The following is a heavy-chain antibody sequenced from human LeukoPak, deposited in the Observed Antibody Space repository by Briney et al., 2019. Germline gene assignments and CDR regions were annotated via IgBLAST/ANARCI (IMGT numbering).Heavy chain of an antibody. CDR2: NHYSGDT. CDR1: GASMFNYY. CDR3: ARAPKYYYMDV. V-gene: IGHV4-59*01. J-gene: IGHJ6*03. Sequence: SETLSLTCTVSGASMFNYYWTWIRQSPGKGLEWIGFNHYSGDTSYKPSLKSRVTISIDTTKNQFSLKLTSVTAADTAVYYCARAPKYYYMDVWGKGTTVTVSS.